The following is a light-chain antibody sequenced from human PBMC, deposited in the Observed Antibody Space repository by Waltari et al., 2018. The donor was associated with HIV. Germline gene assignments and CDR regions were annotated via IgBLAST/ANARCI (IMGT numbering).Light chain of an antibody. CDR1: SSDIGGYNY. J-gene: IGLJ1*01. CDR3: SSYTSNSTLV. CDR2: DVS. V-gene: IGLV2-14*03. Sequence: QSALTQPASVSGSPGQSSTISCTGTSSDIGGYNYVSWYQQHPGKAPRIMIYDVSNRPSGVSNRFSGSKSGNTASLTISGLQAEDEADYYCSSYTSNSTLVFGTGTKVTVL.